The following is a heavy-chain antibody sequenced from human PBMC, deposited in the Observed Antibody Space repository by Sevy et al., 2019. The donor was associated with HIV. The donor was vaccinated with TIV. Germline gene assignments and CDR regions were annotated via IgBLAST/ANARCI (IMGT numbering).Heavy chain of an antibody. J-gene: IGHJ3*02. CDR1: GFTFSSYA. CDR2: ISYDGSNK. Sequence: GGSLRLSCAASGFTFSSYAMHWVRQAPGKGLEWVAVISYDGSNKYYADSVKGRFTISRDNSKNMVYFQRNSLRAEDTAVFYCARGATFYSDSSGRVLSVLGAFDIWGRGTMVTVSS. CDR3: ARGATFYSDSSGRVLSVLGAFDI. D-gene: IGHD3-22*01. V-gene: IGHV3-30*14.